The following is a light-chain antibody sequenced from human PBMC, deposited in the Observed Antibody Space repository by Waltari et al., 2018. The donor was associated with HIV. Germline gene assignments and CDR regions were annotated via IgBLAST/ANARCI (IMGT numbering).Light chain of an antibody. V-gene: IGKV3-15*01. J-gene: IGKJ1*01. CDR3: QQYHNWPPWT. CDR2: YAA. Sequence: EIVMPQSPATLSVSPGGRPTLSCRASQSVSNNLAWYQQKPGQAPRRLIRYAASRATGVPARCSGRASGTEFTLTNSDLQSEDFAVYYCQQYHNWPPWTFGQGTKVEIK. CDR1: QSVSNN.